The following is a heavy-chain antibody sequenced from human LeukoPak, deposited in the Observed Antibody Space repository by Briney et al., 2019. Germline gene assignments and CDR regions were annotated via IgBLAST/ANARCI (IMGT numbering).Heavy chain of an antibody. Sequence: GSLRLSCAASGFTFSSYSMNWVRQAPGKGLEWVSSISSSSSYIYYADSVKGRFTISRDNSKNTLYLQMNSLRAEDTAVYYCARHVVAVGFDYWGQGTLVTVSS. V-gene: IGHV3-21*01. CDR1: GFTFSSYS. D-gene: IGHD3-22*01. CDR2: ISSSSSYI. J-gene: IGHJ4*02. CDR3: ARHVVAVGFDY.